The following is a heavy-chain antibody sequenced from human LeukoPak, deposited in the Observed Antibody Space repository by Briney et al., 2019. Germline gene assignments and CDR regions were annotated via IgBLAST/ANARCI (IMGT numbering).Heavy chain of an antibody. CDR1: GGTFSSYA. D-gene: IGHD3-3*01. CDR2: INTNTGNP. CDR3: ARVFLDFWSGAPTSADY. Sequence: ASVKVSCKASGGTFSSYAISWVRQAPGQGLEWMGWINTNTGNPTYAQGFTGRVVFSLDTSVSTAYLQISSLKAEDTAVYYCARVFLDFWSGAPTSADYWGQGTLVTVSS. J-gene: IGHJ4*02. V-gene: IGHV7-4-1*02.